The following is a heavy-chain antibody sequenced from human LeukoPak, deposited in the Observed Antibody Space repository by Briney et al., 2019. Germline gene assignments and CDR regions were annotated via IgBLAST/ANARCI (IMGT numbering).Heavy chain of an antibody. CDR3: ARLGSYHDF. CDR1: GASISNYY. Sequence: PSETLSLTCTVSGASISNYYWSSIRQTPEKGLEWMGHIHSSGGSSYYPSLKSRLTLSIDTSRNQLSLKLPSVTAADMAVYFCARLGSYHDFWGQGALVTVSS. D-gene: IGHD1-26*01. V-gene: IGHV4-4*09. J-gene: IGHJ4*02. CDR2: IHSSGGS.